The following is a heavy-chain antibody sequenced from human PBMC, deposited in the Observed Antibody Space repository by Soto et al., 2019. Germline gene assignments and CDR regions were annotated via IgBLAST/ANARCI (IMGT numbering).Heavy chain of an antibody. J-gene: IGHJ3*02. V-gene: IGHV3-30-3*01. Sequence: GGSLRLSCAASGFTFSSYAMHWVRQAPGKGLEWVAVISYDGSNKYYADSVKGRFTISRDNSKNTLYLQMNSLRAEDTAVYYCARGNSGETTYDAFDIWGQGTMVTVSS. D-gene: IGHD4-17*01. CDR3: ARGNSGETTYDAFDI. CDR2: ISYDGSNK. CDR1: GFTFSSYA.